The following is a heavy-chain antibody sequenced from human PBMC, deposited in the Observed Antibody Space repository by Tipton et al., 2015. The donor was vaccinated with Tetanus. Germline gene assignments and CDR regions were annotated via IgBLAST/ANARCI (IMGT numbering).Heavy chain of an antibody. CDR1: GYTFISYG. D-gene: IGHD3-22*01. CDR3: ARLVKQWLIPEDY. Sequence: QLVQSGGEVKRPGASVKVSCKTSGYTFISYGINWVRQAPGQGLEWMGWDSGYSGNTIYARKVQGRVTMTTDTSTNTAYLELRSLRSDDTAVYFCARLVKQWLIPEDYWGQGTLVTVSS. J-gene: IGHJ4*02. V-gene: IGHV1-18*01. CDR2: DSGYSGNT.